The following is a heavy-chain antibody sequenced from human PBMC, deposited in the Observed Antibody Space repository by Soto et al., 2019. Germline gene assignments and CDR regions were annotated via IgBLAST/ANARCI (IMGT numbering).Heavy chain of an antibody. CDR2: ISGNNGNT. Sequence: ALVKVSCKAACSTFTTYTISWVRQAPGQGLEWMGWISGNNGNTNYAQKFQGRVTMTTDTSASTAYMEVRSLRSDDTAVYFCARQKGINNYYGMDVWGQGTTVTVSS. CDR3: ARQKGINNYYGMDV. D-gene: IGHD3-10*01. J-gene: IGHJ6*02. CDR1: CSTFTTYT. V-gene: IGHV1-18*04.